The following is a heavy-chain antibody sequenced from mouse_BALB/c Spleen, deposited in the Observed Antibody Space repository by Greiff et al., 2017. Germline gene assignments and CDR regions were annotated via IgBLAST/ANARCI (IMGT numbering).Heavy chain of an antibody. CDR3: ARERLWYLRRAY. Sequence: EVQLQQSGPELVKPGASVKLSCKASGYTFTDYYMNWVKQSHGKSLEWIGLVNPNNGGTSYNQKFKGKATLTVDKSSSTAYMELRSLTSEDSAVYYCARERLWYLRRAYWGQGTLVTVSA. CDR2: VNPNNGGT. V-gene: IGHV1-26*01. D-gene: IGHD2-1*01. J-gene: IGHJ3*01. CDR1: GYTFTDYY.